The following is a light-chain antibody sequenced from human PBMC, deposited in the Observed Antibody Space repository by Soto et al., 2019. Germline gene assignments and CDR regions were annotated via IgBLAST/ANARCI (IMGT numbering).Light chain of an antibody. V-gene: IGKV4-1*01. CDR1: QSVLHTSTNKTY. Sequence: DIVMTPSPDSLAVSLGERATINCTSSQSVLHTSTNKTYLAWYQPKAGPPPELLLCWASVRDSGVPDRFRGSGSGTDCTLTISSVQAEDVAVYYCHQYYNTPRTFGQGTKVEIK. J-gene: IGKJ2*01. CDR2: WAS. CDR3: HQYYNTPRT.